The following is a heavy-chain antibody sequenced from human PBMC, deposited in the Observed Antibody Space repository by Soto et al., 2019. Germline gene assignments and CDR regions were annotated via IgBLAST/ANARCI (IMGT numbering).Heavy chain of an antibody. V-gene: IGHV4-59*01. CDR1: GGSISSYY. D-gene: IGHD3-9*01. J-gene: IGHJ6*02. CDR3: ARLFSYYSVMDV. Sequence: SETLSLTWTVSGGSISSYYWSWIRQPPGKGLEWIGYIYYSGSTNYNPSLKSRVTISVDTSKNQFSLKLSSVTAADTAVYYCARLFSYYSVMDVGGQGTTVT. CDR2: IYYSGST.